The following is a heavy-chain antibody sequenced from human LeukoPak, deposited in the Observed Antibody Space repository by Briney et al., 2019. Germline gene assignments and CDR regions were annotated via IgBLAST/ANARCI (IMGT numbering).Heavy chain of an antibody. CDR1: GGSISSYY. V-gene: IGHV4-59*01. CDR2: ISYSGNT. D-gene: IGHD3-9*01. Sequence: SETLSLTCTVSGGSISSYYWSWIRQPPGKGLEWIGYISYSGNTNYNPSLKSRVTISADTSKNQFSLKMSSVTAADTAVYFCARLRDWAWDFDSWGQGTLVTVSS. CDR3: ARLRDWAWDFDS. J-gene: IGHJ4*02.